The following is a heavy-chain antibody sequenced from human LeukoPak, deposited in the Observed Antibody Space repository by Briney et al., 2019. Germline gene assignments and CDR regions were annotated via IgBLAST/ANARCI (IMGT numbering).Heavy chain of an antibody. CDR1: GFTFSSYG. J-gene: IGHJ4*02. Sequence: GGSLRLSCAASGFTFSSYGMHWVRQAPGRGLEWVANIKQDGSDKYYVDSVKGRFTISRDNAKNSLYLQMNSLRAEDTAVYYCAIAYYYDSYYWGQGTLVTVSS. CDR3: AIAYYYDSYY. V-gene: IGHV3-7*01. CDR2: IKQDGSDK. D-gene: IGHD3-22*01.